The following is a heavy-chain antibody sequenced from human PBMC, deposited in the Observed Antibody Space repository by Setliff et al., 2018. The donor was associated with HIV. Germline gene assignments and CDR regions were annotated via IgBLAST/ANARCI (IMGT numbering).Heavy chain of an antibody. V-gene: IGHV1-69*13. D-gene: IGHD3-16*01. Sequence: SVKVSCKASGGTFSSYAISWVRQAPGQGLEWMGGIIPIFGTANYAQKFKGRVTITADESTRAAYLELSSLRPEDSAMYYCVRGETYAHWPKGDYWGQGTLVTVSS. CDR1: GGTFSSYA. CDR3: VRGETYAHWPKGDY. CDR2: IIPIFGTA. J-gene: IGHJ4*02.